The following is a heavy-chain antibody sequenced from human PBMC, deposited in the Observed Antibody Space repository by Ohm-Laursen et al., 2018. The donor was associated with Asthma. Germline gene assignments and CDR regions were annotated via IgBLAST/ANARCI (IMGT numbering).Heavy chain of an antibody. Sequence: GESLKISCKGSGYSFTSYWIIWVRQMPGKGLESMGRIDPSVSYTDYSPSFQGHVTISADKSISTAYLQWNSLKASDAAMYYCARHSRSRLWFGELGDVWGQGTTVTVSS. V-gene: IGHV5-10-1*01. CDR2: IDPSVSYT. D-gene: IGHD3-10*01. CDR1: GYSFTSYW. J-gene: IGHJ6*02. CDR3: ARHSRSRLWFGELGDV.